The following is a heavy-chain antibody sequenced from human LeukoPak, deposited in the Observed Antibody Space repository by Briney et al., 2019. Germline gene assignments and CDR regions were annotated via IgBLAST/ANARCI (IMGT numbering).Heavy chain of an antibody. J-gene: IGHJ1*01. CDR3: ARIPWSQSEHFQY. CDR1: GFTFSSYE. D-gene: IGHD3-3*01. V-gene: IGHV3-48*03. CDR2: ISSSGSTI. Sequence: GGSLRLSCAASGFTFSSYEMNWVRQAPGKGLEWVSYISSSGSTIYYADSVRGRFTISRDNAKNSLYLQMNRLRDEDTAVYYCARIPWSQSEHFQYWGQGTLVTVSS.